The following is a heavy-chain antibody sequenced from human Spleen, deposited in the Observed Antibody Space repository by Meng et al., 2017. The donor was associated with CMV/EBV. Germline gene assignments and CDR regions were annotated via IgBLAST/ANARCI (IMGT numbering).Heavy chain of an antibody. CDR1: GFTFDDYG. J-gene: IGHJ4*02. CDR3: VLNYFDY. Sequence: GESLKISCAASGFTFDDYGMSWVRQAPGKGLEWVGRIASKTDGGTAEYAAPVKGRFTISRDDSKNTLYLQMNSLKTEDTAMYFCVLNYFDYWGQGTLVTVSS. CDR2: IASKTDGGTA. V-gene: IGHV3-15*04.